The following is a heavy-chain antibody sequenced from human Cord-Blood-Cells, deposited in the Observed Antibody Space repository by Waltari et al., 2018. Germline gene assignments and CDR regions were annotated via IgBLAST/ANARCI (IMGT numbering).Heavy chain of an antibody. D-gene: IGHD3-3*01. CDR3: ARGGDFWSGYYWYFDL. V-gene: IGHV1-8*03. J-gene: IGHJ2*01. CDR2: MNPNRGNT. Sequence: QVQLVQSGAEVKKPGASVKVSCKASGYTFTSYDINWVRQATGQGLEWMGWMNPNRGNTGYAQKFQGRVTITRNTSISTAYMELSSLRSEDTAVYYCARGGDFWSGYYWYFDLWGRGTLVTVSS. CDR1: GYTFTSYD.